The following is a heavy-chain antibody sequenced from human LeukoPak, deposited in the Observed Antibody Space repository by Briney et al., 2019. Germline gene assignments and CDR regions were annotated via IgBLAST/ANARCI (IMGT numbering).Heavy chain of an antibody. D-gene: IGHD1-26*01. V-gene: IGHV4-59*08. Sequence: NPSETQSLTCTVSGGSISSYYWSWIRQPPGKGLEWIGYIYYSGSTNYNPSLKSRVTISVDTSKNQFSLKLSSVTAADTAVYYCARQRYSGSPFDYWGQGILVTVSS. CDR1: GGSISSYY. CDR3: ARQRYSGSPFDY. CDR2: IYYSGST. J-gene: IGHJ4*02.